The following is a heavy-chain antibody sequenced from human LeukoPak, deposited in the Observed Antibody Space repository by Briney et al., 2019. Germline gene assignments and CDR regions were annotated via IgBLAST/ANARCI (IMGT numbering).Heavy chain of an antibody. CDR1: GYTLTTYG. Sequence: ASVKVSCKTSGYTLTTYGISWVRQAPGQGLEWMGWISIYNGNTSYAQKLQGRVTMTTDTSTTTAYMELRSLRSDGTAVYYCATCSGGSCYPNWFDPWGQGTLVTVSS. CDR2: ISIYNGNT. J-gene: IGHJ5*02. V-gene: IGHV1-18*01. CDR3: ATCSGGSCYPNWFDP. D-gene: IGHD2-15*01.